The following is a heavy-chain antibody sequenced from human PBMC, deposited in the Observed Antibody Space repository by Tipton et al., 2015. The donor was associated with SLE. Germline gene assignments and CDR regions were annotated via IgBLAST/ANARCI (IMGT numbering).Heavy chain of an antibody. CDR2: INSDGINT. CDR3: ARAFPPNY. Sequence: SLRLSCAASGFTFSNYWMHWLRQVPGKGLVWASRINSDGINTYYADSVKGRFTISRDNAKNTLFLQMISLRVEDTALYYCARAFPPNYWGQGTLVTVSS. CDR1: GFTFSNYW. V-gene: IGHV3-74*01. J-gene: IGHJ4*02.